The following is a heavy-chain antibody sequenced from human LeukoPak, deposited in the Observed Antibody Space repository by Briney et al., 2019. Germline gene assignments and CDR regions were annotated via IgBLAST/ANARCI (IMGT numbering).Heavy chain of an antibody. CDR1: GYTFTGYY. CDR3: AREEGSGWYAAFDI. Sequence: ASVKVSCKASGYTFTGYYMHWVRQAPGQGLEWMGWINPNSGGTNYAQKFQGWVTMTRDTSISTAYMELSRLRSDDTAVYYCAREEGSGWYAAFDIWGQGTMVTVSS. CDR2: INPNSGGT. V-gene: IGHV1-2*04. J-gene: IGHJ3*02. D-gene: IGHD6-19*01.